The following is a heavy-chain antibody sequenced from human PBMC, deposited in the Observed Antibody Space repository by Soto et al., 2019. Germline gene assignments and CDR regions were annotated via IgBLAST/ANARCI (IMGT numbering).Heavy chain of an antibody. CDR2: ISGSGGST. CDR1: GFTFSNYA. D-gene: IGHD2-21*02. J-gene: IGHJ4*02. Sequence: EVQLLESGGGLVQPGGSLRLSCAASGFTFSNYAMNWVRQAPGKGLEWVSVISGSGGSTYYVDSVKGRFTISRDNSKNTLYLQMNSLRADDTAVYYCANGRAYCGGDCYRHWGQGTLVTVSS. CDR3: ANGRAYCGGDCYRH. V-gene: IGHV3-23*01.